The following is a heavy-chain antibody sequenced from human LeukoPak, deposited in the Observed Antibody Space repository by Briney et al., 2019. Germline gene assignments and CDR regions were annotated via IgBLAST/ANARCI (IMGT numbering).Heavy chain of an antibody. Sequence: SVKVSCKASGGTFSSYTISWVRQAPGQGLEWMGRIIPILGIANYAQKFQGRATITADKSTSTAYMELSSLRSEDTAVYYCARGGFAAAGSNPPDYWGQGTLVTVSS. CDR1: GGTFSSYT. D-gene: IGHD6-13*01. CDR2: IIPILGIA. J-gene: IGHJ4*02. CDR3: ARGGFAAAGSNPPDY. V-gene: IGHV1-69*02.